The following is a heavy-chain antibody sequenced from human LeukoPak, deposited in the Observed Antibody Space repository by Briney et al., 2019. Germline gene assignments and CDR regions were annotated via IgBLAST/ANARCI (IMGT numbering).Heavy chain of an antibody. J-gene: IGHJ4*02. CDR3: ARDGYGETSLDY. CDR1: GGTFSSYA. V-gene: IGHV1-69*13. D-gene: IGHD3-10*01. CDR2: IIPIFGTA. Sequence: SVKVSCKASGGTFSSYAISWVRQAPGQGLEWMGGIIPIFGTANYAQKFQGRVTITADESTSTAYMELSSLRSEDTAVYYCARDGYGETSLDYWGQGTLVTVSS.